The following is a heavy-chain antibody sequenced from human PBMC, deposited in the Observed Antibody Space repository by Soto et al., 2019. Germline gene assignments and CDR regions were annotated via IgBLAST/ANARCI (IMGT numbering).Heavy chain of an antibody. CDR3: ARGPGSWYYYYMDV. J-gene: IGHJ6*03. CDR1: GYTFTSYD. Sequence: SLKLSCKASGYTFTSYDINWVRQATGQGLEWMGWMNPNSGNTGYAQKFQGRVTMTRNTSISTAYMELSSLRSEDTAVYYCARGPGSWYYYYMDVWGKGTTVTVSS. D-gene: IGHD6-13*01. CDR2: MNPNSGNT. V-gene: IGHV1-8*01.